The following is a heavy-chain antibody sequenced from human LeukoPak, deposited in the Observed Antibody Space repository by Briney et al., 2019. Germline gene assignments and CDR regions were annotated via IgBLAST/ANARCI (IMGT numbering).Heavy chain of an antibody. CDR2: ISPSGTYI. D-gene: IGHD3-16*01. CDR3: ARDREGSGRFGTDV. V-gene: IGHV3-21*06. CDR1: GFTFSDFT. Sequence: PGGSLRLPCAASGFTFSDFTMNWVRQAPGKGLEWVSSISPSGTYISYMDSLKGRFTISRDNAKSSLYLQMNNLRVEDAGLYYCARDREGSGRFGTDVWGQGTTVTVSS. J-gene: IGHJ6*02.